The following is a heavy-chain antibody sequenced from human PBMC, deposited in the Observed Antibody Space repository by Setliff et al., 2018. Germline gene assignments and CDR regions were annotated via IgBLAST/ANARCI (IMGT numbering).Heavy chain of an antibody. V-gene: IGHV4-4*08. CDR2: IQTSGTT. Sequence: PSETLSLTCTVSGGSISSDYWSWIRQPPGKGLEWIGYIQTSGTTNYNPSLKSRVTISVDTSKNQFSLRLKSVTAADTAVYYCAKVPITKVYFYMDVWGKGTTVTVSS. CDR3: AKVPITKVYFYMDV. CDR1: GGSISSDY. J-gene: IGHJ6*03. D-gene: IGHD3-10*01.